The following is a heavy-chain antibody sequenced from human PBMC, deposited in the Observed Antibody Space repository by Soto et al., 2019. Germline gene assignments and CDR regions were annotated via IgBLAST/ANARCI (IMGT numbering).Heavy chain of an antibody. CDR3: ARQFREVALDY. J-gene: IGHJ4*02. D-gene: IGHD5-12*01. CDR2: IYPGDSDT. CDR1: GCSFTSYW. V-gene: IGHV5-51*01. Sequence: GESLKISCEGSGCSFTSYWIGWVRQMPGKGLEWMGIIYPGDSDTRYSPSFQGQVTISADKSISTAYLQWSSLKASDTAMYYCARQFREVALDYWGQGTLVTVSS.